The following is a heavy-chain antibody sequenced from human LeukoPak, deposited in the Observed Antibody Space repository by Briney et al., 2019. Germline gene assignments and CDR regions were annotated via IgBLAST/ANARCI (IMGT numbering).Heavy chain of an antibody. V-gene: IGHV3-30*18. J-gene: IGHJ4*02. CDR2: ISYDGSNK. D-gene: IGHD6-13*01. Sequence: GGSLRLSCAASGFTFSSYGMHWVRQAPGKGLEWVAVISYDGSNKYYADCVKGRFTISRDNSKNTLYLQMNSLRAEDTAVYYCAKDGRARYVLLYSSSWYYFDYWGQGTLVTVSS. CDR3: AKDGRARYVLLYSSSWYYFDY. CDR1: GFTFSSYG.